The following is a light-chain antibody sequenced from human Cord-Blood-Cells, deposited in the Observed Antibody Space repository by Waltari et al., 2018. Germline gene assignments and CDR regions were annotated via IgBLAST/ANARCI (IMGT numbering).Light chain of an antibody. J-gene: IGKJ4*01. CDR3: QQYNNWPPLT. CDR2: GAS. V-gene: IGKV3-15*01. CDR1: QSVSSN. Sequence: EIVMTQSPATLSVSPGESATLSCRASQSVSSNLAWYQQKPGQAPRLRIYGASTRATGIPARFSGSGSGTAVTLTISSLQSEDFAVYYCQQYNNWPPLTFGGGTKVEIK.